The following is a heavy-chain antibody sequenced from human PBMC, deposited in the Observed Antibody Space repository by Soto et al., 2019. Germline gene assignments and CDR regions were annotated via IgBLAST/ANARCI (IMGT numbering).Heavy chain of an antibody. CDR3: ARSAATIYGTLIWGEVPDI. CDR1: GGSIRSYY. V-gene: IGHV4-59*01. J-gene: IGHJ3*02. Sequence: AETLSLSCSVSGGSIRSYYWSCIRQPPGKVLEWIGYMYSSGTTNYNPSLQSRVTISGDTSKKQISLNLRSVTAADTAVYYCARSAATIYGTLIWGEVPDIWGQGRKDNV. CDR2: MYSSGTT. D-gene: IGHD3-3*01.